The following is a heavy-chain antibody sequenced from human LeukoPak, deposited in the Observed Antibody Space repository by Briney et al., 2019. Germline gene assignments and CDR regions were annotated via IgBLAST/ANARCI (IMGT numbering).Heavy chain of an antibody. CDR1: GSTFSSSC. CDR3: ARDFEIRVVPAGYMDV. Sequence: TPEGFLRLCCAAAGSTFSSSCMSWVRLAPRKRQEWVLAISSSTSYICYADSVKGRFTNARDNAKTSLYLQINSLRAEDTAVYYCARDFEIRVVPAGYMDVWGKGNTVTVSS. D-gene: IGHD2-2*01. CDR2: ISSSTSYI. J-gene: IGHJ6*03. V-gene: IGHV3-21*01.